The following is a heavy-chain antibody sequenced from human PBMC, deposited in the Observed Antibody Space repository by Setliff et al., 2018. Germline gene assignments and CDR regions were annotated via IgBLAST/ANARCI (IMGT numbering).Heavy chain of an antibody. Sequence: PSETLSLTCTVSGGSISSYYWSWIRQPAGKGLEWIGHIYIGGSANYNPSLKSRVTMSIDTSKNQFSLKLSSVTAADTAVYYCASSLRLVRSWVWYYYYYMDVWGKGTTVTVSS. CDR3: ASSLRLVRSWVWYYYYYMDV. V-gene: IGHV4-4*07. D-gene: IGHD6-19*01. CDR1: GGSISSYY. CDR2: IYIGGSA. J-gene: IGHJ6*03.